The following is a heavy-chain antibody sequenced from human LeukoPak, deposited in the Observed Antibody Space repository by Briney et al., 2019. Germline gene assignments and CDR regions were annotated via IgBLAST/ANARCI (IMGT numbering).Heavy chain of an antibody. CDR3: ARVLNLGFWSGFDY. V-gene: IGHV4-34*01. CDR1: GGSFSGYY. Sequence: KPSETLSLTCAVYGGSFSGYYWSWIRQPPGKGLEWIGEINHSGSTNYNPSLKSRVTVSLDTSKNQFSLKLSSVTAADTAVYYCARVLNLGFWSGFDYWGQGTLVTVSS. CDR2: INHSGST. D-gene: IGHD3-3*01. J-gene: IGHJ4*02.